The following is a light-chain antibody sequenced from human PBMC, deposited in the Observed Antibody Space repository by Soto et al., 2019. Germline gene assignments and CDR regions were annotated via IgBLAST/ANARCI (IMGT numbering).Light chain of an antibody. CDR2: SDN. CDR1: SSNIGSHT. V-gene: IGLV1-44*01. Sequence: QSVLTQPYSASGTPGQRVTISCSGSSSNIGSHTLNWYQQLSGSAPSLLIYSDNQRPSGVPDRFSGSTSGTSASLAISGLQSEDEAEYYCAAWDDTLNAAVFGGGTKLTVL. J-gene: IGLJ2*01. CDR3: AAWDDTLNAAV.